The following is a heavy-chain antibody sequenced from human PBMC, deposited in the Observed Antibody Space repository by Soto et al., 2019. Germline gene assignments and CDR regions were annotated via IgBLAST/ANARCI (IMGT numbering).Heavy chain of an antibody. CDR2: IWYDGSNK. D-gene: IGHD3-22*01. V-gene: IGHV3-33*08. J-gene: IGHJ4*02. CDR1: GFSFSSYA. Sequence: GGSLRLSCAASGFSFSSYAMHWVRQAPGKGLDWVAVIWYDGSNKYYADSVKGRFTISRDNSKNTLYLQMNSLRAEDTAVYYCARAEGNYYDSSGYSCFDYWGQGTLVTVSS. CDR3: ARAEGNYYDSSGYSCFDY.